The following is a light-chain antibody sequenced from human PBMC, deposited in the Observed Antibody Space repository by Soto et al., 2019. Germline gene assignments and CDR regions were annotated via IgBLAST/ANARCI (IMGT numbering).Light chain of an antibody. V-gene: IGLV4-60*03. J-gene: IGLJ2*01. CDR1: SGHSSYI. CDR3: ETWDSPLVV. Sequence: QSVLTQSSSASASLGSSVKLTCTLSSGHSSYIIAWHQQQPGKAPRYLTKLEGSGSYNKGSGVPDRFSGSSSGADRYLTISNLQSEDEADYYCETWDSPLVVFGGGTQLTVL. CDR2: LEGSGSY.